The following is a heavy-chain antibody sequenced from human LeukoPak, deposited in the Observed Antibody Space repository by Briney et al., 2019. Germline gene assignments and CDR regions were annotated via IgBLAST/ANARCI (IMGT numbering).Heavy chain of an antibody. D-gene: IGHD6-19*01. CDR1: GFTFSSYW. CDR2: INSDRSST. V-gene: IGHV3-74*01. Sequence: GGSLRLSCAASGFTFSSYWMHWVRQAPGKGLVWVSRINSDRSSTSYTDSVKGRFTISRDNAKNTLYLQMNSLRAEDTAVYYRGRDPVAGSVYYYYYGLDVWGQGTTVTVSS. CDR3: GRDPVAGSVYYYYYGLDV. J-gene: IGHJ6*02.